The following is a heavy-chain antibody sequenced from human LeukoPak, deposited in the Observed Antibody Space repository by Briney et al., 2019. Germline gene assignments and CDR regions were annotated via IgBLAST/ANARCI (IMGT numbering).Heavy chain of an antibody. CDR1: GGSVSSGSYY. CDR2: IYYSGST. CDR3: ARDQGGCGGDCYSSNAFDI. V-gene: IGHV4-61*01. J-gene: IGHJ3*02. Sequence: PSETLSLTCTVSGGSVSSGSYYWSWTRQPPGKGLEWIGYIYYSGSTNYNPSLKSRVTISVDTSKNQFSLKLSSVTAADTAVYYCARDQGGCGGDCYSSNAFDIWGQGTMVTVSS. D-gene: IGHD2-21*02.